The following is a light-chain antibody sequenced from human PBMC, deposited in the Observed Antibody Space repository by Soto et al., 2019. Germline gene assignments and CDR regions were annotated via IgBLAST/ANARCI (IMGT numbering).Light chain of an antibody. CDR3: QQYNNWPPWT. V-gene: IGKV3-15*01. Sequence: ETVMTQSPATLSVSPGETATLFCRASQNVLSNLAWYQQKPGQAPRLLVHGASNRATGIPARFSGRGSGTEFTLNISNLQAEDFAVYYCQQYNNWPPWTFGQGTKVEIK. J-gene: IGKJ1*01. CDR1: QNVLSN. CDR2: GAS.